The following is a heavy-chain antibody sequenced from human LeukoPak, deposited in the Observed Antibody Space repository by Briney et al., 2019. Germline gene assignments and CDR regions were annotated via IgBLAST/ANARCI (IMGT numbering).Heavy chain of an antibody. CDR1: GYTFTSYG. J-gene: IGHJ5*02. D-gene: IGHD2-15*01. CDR2: ISAYNDNT. V-gene: IGHV1-18*04. Sequence: GASVKVSCKASGYTFTSYGISWVRQAPGQGLEWMGWISAYNDNTNYAQKLQGRVTMTTDTSTSTAYMELRSLRSDDTAVYYCARTQDYCSGGSCYLPWFDPWGQGTLVTVSS. CDR3: ARTQDYCSGGSCYLPWFDP.